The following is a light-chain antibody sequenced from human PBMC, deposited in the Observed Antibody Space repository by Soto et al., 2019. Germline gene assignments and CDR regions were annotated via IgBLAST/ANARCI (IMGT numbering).Light chain of an antibody. Sequence: EIGMTQSPATLSVSPGERATLSCRASESVSSNLAWYQQKPCQSPRLLIYGASTRATGIPARFSGSGSGTAFTLTISSLQSEDVALYYCQQYNNWLPFGGGTKVEIK. J-gene: IGKJ4*01. CDR2: GAS. CDR3: QQYNNWLP. V-gene: IGKV3-15*01. CDR1: ESVSSN.